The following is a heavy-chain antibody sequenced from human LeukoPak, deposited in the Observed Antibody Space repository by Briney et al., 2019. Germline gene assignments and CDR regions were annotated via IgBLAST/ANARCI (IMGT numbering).Heavy chain of an antibody. CDR3: ARCYYDSSGYYFSG. D-gene: IGHD3-22*01. CDR2: IYGSGTT. CDR1: GGSIRSYY. V-gene: IGHV4-4*07. Sequence: PSETLSLTCTVSGGSIRSYYWSWIWQPAGKELEWIGRIYGSGTTNYNPSLRSRVTMSVDTSKNQFSLKLSSVTAADTAVYYCARCYYDSSGYYFSGWGQGTLVTVSS. J-gene: IGHJ4*01.